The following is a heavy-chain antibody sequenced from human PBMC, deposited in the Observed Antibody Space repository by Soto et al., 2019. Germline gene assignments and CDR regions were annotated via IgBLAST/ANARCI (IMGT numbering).Heavy chain of an antibody. CDR1: GGSISSGDYY. Sequence: QVQLQESGPGLVKPSQTLSLTCTVSGGSISSGDYYWSWIRQPPGKGLEWIGYIYYSGSTYYNPSLKSRVTISVDTSKNQFYLKLSSVTAADTAVYYCARYATMSSGYQKGYWYFDLWGRGTLVTVSS. D-gene: IGHD3-22*01. CDR3: ARYATMSSGYQKGYWYFDL. J-gene: IGHJ2*01. V-gene: IGHV4-30-4*01. CDR2: IYYSGST.